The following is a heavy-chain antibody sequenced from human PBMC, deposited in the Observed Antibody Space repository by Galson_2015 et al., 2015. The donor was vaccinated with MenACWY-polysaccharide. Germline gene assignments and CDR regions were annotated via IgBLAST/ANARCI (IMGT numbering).Heavy chain of an antibody. CDR1: GFTFSSYS. D-gene: IGHD1-26*01. J-gene: IGHJ4*02. CDR3: ARVLKGLVGATPDH. CDR2: ISSSGTI. Sequence: SLRLSCAASGFTFSSYSMNWVRQAPGKGLEWVSYISSSGTIYYANSVKGRFTISRDNGKNSLYLQMNSLRDDDTAVYYCARVLKGLVGATPDHWGQGTLVTVSS. V-gene: IGHV3-48*02.